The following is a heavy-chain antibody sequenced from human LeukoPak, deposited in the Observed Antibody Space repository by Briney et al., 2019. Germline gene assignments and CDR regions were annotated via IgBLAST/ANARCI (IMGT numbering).Heavy chain of an antibody. Sequence: SVKVSCKASGFTFRTSGMHWVRQARGQRLEWIGWIVVANGNTDYAQKFQERVTITRDMSTSTAYMELSSLTSGDTAVYYCVADLPNYYDRRYFQHWGQGTLVTVSS. V-gene: IGHV1-58*02. CDR2: IVVANGNT. D-gene: IGHD3-22*01. CDR1: GFTFRTSG. CDR3: VADLPNYYDRRYFQH. J-gene: IGHJ1*01.